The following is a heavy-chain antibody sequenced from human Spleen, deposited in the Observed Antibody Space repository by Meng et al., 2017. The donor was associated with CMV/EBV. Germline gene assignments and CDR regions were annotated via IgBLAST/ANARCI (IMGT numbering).Heavy chain of an antibody. V-gene: IGHV1-2*02. Sequence: ASVKVSCKASGYTFRGYYMHWVRQAPGQGLEWMGWINPRSGGTDYAQKFQGRVTMTRDTSISTAYMELSGLRSDDTAVYYCARGGRSWTNWFDPWGQGTLVTVSS. D-gene: IGHD6-13*01. CDR3: ARGGRSWTNWFDP. CDR2: INPRSGGT. CDR1: GYTFRGYY. J-gene: IGHJ5*02.